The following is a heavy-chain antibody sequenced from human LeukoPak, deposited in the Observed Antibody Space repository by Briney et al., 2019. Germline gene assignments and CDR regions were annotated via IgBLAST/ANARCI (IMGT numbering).Heavy chain of an antibody. CDR3: ARDQSSSSWYGGGRWFDP. V-gene: IGHV1-46*01. D-gene: IGHD6-13*01. CDR2: INPSGGSP. CDR1: GYTFTSYY. Sequence: ASVKVSCKASGYTFTSYYMHWVRQAPGQGLEWVGIINPSGGSPSYAQKFQGRVTITRDTSTSTVYMELSSLRSEDTAVYYCARDQSSSSWYGGGRWFDPWGQGTLVTVSS. J-gene: IGHJ5*02.